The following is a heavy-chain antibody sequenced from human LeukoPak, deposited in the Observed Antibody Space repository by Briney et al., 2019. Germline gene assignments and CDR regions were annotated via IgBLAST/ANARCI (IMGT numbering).Heavy chain of an antibody. CDR1: GLPFSTCN. V-gene: IGHV3-21*01. CDR2: ISSYSTYR. D-gene: IGHD3-3*01. J-gene: IGHJ4*02. Sequence: GGSLRLSCAVSGLPFSTCNMNWVRQAPGKGLEWVSSISSYSTYRYYADSVKGRFTVSRDNAKNSLYLQMNSLRPEDTAVYYCAYLGDYDFWSGSSGIDYWGQGTLVTVSS. CDR3: AYLGDYDFWSGSSGIDY.